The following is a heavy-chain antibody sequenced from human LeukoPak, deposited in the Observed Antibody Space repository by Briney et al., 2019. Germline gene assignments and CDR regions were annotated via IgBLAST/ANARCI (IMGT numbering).Heavy chain of an antibody. CDR3: ARGMYCSGGSCYGWFDP. D-gene: IGHD2-15*01. J-gene: IGHJ5*02. CDR2: IHYSGST. Sequence: SETLSLTCAVTGDSINRGAYSWSWIRQPPGKGLDLLGYIHYSGSTYYNPSLKSRVTISLDRPKNQFSLKLSSVTAADTAVYYRARGMYCSGGSCYGWFDPWGQGTLVTVSS. V-gene: IGHV4-30-2*01. CDR1: GDSINRGAYS.